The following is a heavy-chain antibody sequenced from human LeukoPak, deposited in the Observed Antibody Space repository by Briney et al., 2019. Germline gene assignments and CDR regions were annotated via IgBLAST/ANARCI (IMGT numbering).Heavy chain of an antibody. CDR3: AREDGDSGYGPGSAFDI. CDR1: GFTFSSYA. J-gene: IGHJ3*02. D-gene: IGHD5-12*01. Sequence: GGSLRLSCAASGFTFSSYAMSWVRQAPGKGLEWVSLISSGGITHYANSVKDRFTISRDNSKNTLYLQLNSLRAEDTAVYYCAREDGDSGYGPGSAFDIWGQGTMVTISS. V-gene: IGHV3-53*01. CDR2: ISSGGIT.